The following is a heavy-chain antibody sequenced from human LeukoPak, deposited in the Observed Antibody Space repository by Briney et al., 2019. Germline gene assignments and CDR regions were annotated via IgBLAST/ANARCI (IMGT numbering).Heavy chain of an antibody. CDR2: ISSSSSTI. J-gene: IGHJ4*02. CDR1: GFTFSSYS. D-gene: IGHD5-18*01. V-gene: IGHV3-48*04. CDR3: ARQMDTANLH. Sequence: QPGGSLRLSCAASGFTFSSYSMNWVRQAPGKGPEWVSYISSSSSTIYYADSVKGRFTISRDNAKNSLYLQMNSLRAEDTAVYYCARQMDTANLHWGQGTLVTVSS.